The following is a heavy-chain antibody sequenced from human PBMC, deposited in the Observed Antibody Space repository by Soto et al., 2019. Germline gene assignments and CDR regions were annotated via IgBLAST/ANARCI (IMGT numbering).Heavy chain of an antibody. D-gene: IGHD4-17*01. CDR3: EKLDSVIAEPTVSTVPLGEPHWYFDL. Sequence: EVQLLESGGCLVQPGGSLRLSCAASGFTFSSYAMSWVRQAPGKGLEWFSAISGSGGSTYYADSVKGRFTISRDNSNNSLYLQMKSLRAEDTAVYYCEKLDSVIAEPTVSTVPLGEPHWYFDLWGRGTLVTVS. CDR1: GFTFSSYA. V-gene: IGHV3-23*01. CDR2: ISGSGGST. J-gene: IGHJ2*01.